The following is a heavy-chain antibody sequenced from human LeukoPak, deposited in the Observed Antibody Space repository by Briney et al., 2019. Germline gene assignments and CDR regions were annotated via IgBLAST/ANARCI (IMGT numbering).Heavy chain of an antibody. V-gene: IGHV3-48*04. CDR1: GFTFSSYS. CDR2: ISSSSTTI. Sequence: GGSLRLSCAASGFTFSSYSMNWVRQAPGKGLEWVSYISSSSTTIYYADSVKGRFTISRDSYKNTLYLQMNSLRGEDTAVYYCAKGRWGLTINNFDIWGQGTMVTVSS. CDR3: AKGRWGLTINNFDI. D-gene: IGHD3-9*01. J-gene: IGHJ3*02.